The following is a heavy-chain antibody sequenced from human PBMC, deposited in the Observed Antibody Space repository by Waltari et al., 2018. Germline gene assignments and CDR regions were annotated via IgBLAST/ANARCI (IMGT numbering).Heavy chain of an antibody. CDR3: ARGENGYYYGSGKNYAMDV. CDR1: GGSFGGYY. V-gene: IGHV4-34*01. CDR2: IDFTGYS. J-gene: IGHJ6*02. Sequence: QVQLRQWGAGLLRPSETLSLNCAVDGGSFGGYYWTGVRQSPGKGLEWVEEIDFTGYSKYNSALESRVTLSADMSKRQASLTLNFVTAADSAVYFCARGENGYYYGSGKNYAMDVWGQGTPVTVSS. D-gene: IGHD3-10*01.